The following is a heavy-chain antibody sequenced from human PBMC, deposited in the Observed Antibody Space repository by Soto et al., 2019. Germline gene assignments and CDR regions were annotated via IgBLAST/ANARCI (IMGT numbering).Heavy chain of an antibody. CDR1: GGTFSRYT. Sequence: QVQLVQSGAEVKKPGSSVKVSCKASGGTFSRYTISWVRQAPGQGLEWMGRIIPILDIPNYAQNFQGRVTSTAYKSTTTASMELSSVTSEDRPVYYCASHFTGVLVLGASPPGGDNYGWDVWGQGTTVTVSS. V-gene: IGHV1-69*02. CDR2: IIPILDIP. D-gene: IGHD2-15*01. CDR3: ASHFTGVLVLGASPPGGDNYGWDV. J-gene: IGHJ6*02.